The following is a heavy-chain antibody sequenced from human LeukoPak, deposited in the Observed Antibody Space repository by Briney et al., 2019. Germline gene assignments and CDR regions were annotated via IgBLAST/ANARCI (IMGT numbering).Heavy chain of an antibody. Sequence: GGSLRLSCAASGFTFSDYHMNWIRQAPGKGLEWLSHISSSGSTIYYTDSVKGRFTISRDNAKNSLYLQMNSLRAEDTAVYYCARDSGAAGTKGVFDIWGQGTMVTVSS. D-gene: IGHD6-13*01. CDR3: ARDSGAAGTKGVFDI. CDR2: ISSSGSTI. CDR1: GFTFSDYH. J-gene: IGHJ3*02. V-gene: IGHV3-11*04.